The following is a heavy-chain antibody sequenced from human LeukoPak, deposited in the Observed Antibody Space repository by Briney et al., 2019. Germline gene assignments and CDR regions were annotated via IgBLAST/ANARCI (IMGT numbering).Heavy chain of an antibody. D-gene: IGHD6-13*01. J-gene: IGHJ3*02. V-gene: IGHV3-23*01. CDR1: GFTFTTYG. Sequence: GGSLRLSCAASGFTFTTYGMIWVRQAPGKGLEWVSGISGSGSNTYYADFVKGRLTTSRDSSKNTLYLQMNSLRAEDTAVYYCAKDRGIAAAVDAFDIWGQGTMVTVSS. CDR2: ISGSGSNT. CDR3: AKDRGIAAAVDAFDI.